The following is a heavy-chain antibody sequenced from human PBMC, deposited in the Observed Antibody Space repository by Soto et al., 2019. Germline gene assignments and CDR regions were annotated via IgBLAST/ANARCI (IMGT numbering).Heavy chain of an antibody. CDR3: ARSVEGHFDY. CDR1: GFTFSIYS. V-gene: IGHV3-48*02. J-gene: IGHJ4*02. Sequence: EVQLVESGGGLVQPGGSLRLSCAASGFTFSIYSMNWVRQAPGKGLEWFSYITSDTLTIKYTDSVKGRFTISRANAKNSLYLQMNSLRDEDTAVYFCARSVEGHFDYWGQGTVVTVSS. CDR2: ITSDTLTI. D-gene: IGHD6-19*01.